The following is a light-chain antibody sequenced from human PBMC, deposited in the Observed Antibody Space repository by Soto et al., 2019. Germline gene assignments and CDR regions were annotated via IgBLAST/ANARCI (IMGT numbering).Light chain of an antibody. CDR3: QQYGISPT. CDR1: HSVSSNY. J-gene: IGKJ1*01. V-gene: IGKV3-20*01. Sequence: EIVLTQSPGTLSLSPGERATLSCRASHSVSSNYLAWYQQKPGQAPRLLIYDVSSRATGIPDRFSGSWSGTDFTLTISRLEHVDFAVYYCQQYGISPTFGQGTKVEIK. CDR2: DVS.